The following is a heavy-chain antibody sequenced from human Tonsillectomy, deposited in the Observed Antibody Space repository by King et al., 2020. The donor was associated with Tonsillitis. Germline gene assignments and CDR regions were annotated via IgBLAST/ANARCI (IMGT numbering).Heavy chain of an antibody. CDR1: GFTVSSNF. CDR2: IYSGGNT. V-gene: IGHV3-53*01. D-gene: IGHD3-16*01. CDR3: AKLPGVYDWGWYFDL. Sequence: EVQLVESGGGLIQPGGSLRLSCAASGFTVSSNFMTWVRQAPGKGLEWVSIIYSGGNTYYTNSVKGRFTISRDVSKNMLYLQMNSLRAEDTAVYYCAKLPGVYDWGWYFDLWGRGTLVTVSS. J-gene: IGHJ2*01.